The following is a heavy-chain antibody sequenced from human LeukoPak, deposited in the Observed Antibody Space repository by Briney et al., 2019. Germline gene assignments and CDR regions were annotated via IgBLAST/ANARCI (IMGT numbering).Heavy chain of an antibody. CDR1: GGSISSYY. Sequence: SETLSLTCTVSGGSISSYYWSWIRQPPGKGLEWIGYIYYSGSTNYNPSLKSRVTISVDTSKNQFSLKLSSVTAADTAVYYCARDIVVVPAALYYYYYYMDVWGKGTTVTVSS. CDR2: IYYSGST. CDR3: ARDIVVVPAALYYYYYYMDV. D-gene: IGHD2-2*01. V-gene: IGHV4-59*12. J-gene: IGHJ6*03.